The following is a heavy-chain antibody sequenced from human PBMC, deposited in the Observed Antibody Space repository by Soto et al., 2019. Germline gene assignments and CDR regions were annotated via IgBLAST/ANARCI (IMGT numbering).Heavy chain of an antibody. J-gene: IGHJ1*01. CDR1: GGSISSSSYY. CDR2: IYYSGST. Sequence: SETLSLTCTVSGGSISSSSYYWGWIRQPPGKGLEWIRSIYYSGSTNYNPSLKSRVTISVDTSKNQFSLKLSSVTAADTAVYYCARDSYDSKVWGQGTLVTVSS. D-gene: IGHD3-22*01. V-gene: IGHV4-39*07. CDR3: ARDSYDSKV.